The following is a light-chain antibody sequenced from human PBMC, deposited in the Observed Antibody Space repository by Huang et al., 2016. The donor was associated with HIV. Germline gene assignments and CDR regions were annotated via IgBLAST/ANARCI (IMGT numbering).Light chain of an antibody. J-gene: IGKJ2*01. V-gene: IGKV1-39*01. CDR2: GTS. CDR3: QQSYGIPRT. Sequence: DIQMTQSPSSLSASVGDTVIITCRASQNISKYLNWYQQVPGRAPKLLIYGTSNVQRGVSLMRCSGRASGTDFTLTITSLQPEDAATYFCQQSYGIPRTFGLGT. CDR1: QNISKY.